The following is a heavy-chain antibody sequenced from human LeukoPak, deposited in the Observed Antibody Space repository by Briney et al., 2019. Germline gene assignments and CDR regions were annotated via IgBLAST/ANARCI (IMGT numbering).Heavy chain of an antibody. J-gene: IGHJ4*02. V-gene: IGHV5-51*01. D-gene: IGHD3-10*01. Sequence: GESLKISCKGFGNSFTSHWIAWVRQMPGKGLEWMGIIYPGDSDSRYSPSFQGQVTISADKSISTTYLQWTSLKASDTAMYYCARTDYYGSGNFDYWGQGTLVTVSS. CDR3: ARTDYYGSGNFDY. CDR2: IYPGDSDS. CDR1: GNSFTSHW.